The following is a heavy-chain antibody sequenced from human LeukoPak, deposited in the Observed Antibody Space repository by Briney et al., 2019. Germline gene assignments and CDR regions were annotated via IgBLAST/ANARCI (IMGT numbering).Heavy chain of an antibody. D-gene: IGHD7-27*01. CDR2: IYYSGST. V-gene: IGHV4-59*08. CDR1: GGSISSYY. J-gene: IGHJ5*02. Sequence: SETLSLTCTVSGGSISSYYWSWIRQPPEKGLEWIGYIYYSGSTNYNPSLKSRVTISVDTSTNQFSLKLSSVTAADKAVYYCASLGMTTSAWLDAWGKGTPVTVSS. CDR3: ASLGMTTSAWLDA.